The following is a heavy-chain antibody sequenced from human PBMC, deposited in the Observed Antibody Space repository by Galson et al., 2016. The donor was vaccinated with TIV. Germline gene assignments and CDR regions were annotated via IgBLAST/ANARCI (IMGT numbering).Heavy chain of an antibody. Sequence: SVKVSCKASGDTFSSYPFNWVRQAPGQGLEWVGGFIPLFGTANYAQKLQGRVTTSEDESTSSLYMEVRSLRSEDTAVYYCAKDRNTAMYTYHYYYGMDVWGQGTTVIVSS. D-gene: IGHD5-18*01. J-gene: IGHJ6*02. V-gene: IGHV1-69*13. CDR2: FIPLFGTA. CDR1: GDTFSSYP. CDR3: AKDRNTAMYTYHYYYGMDV.